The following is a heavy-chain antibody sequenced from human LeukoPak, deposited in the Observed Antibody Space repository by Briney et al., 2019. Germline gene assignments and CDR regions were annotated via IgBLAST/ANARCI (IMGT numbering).Heavy chain of an antibody. V-gene: IGHV4-39*07. D-gene: IGHD5-12*01. CDR3: AGASLGWLRSFYYYYYYYMDV. CDR1: GASIISSSYY. CDR2: IYYSGTT. J-gene: IGHJ6*03. Sequence: SETLSLTCTASGASIISSSYYWGWIRQPPGKGLEWIGSIYYSGTTYYNSSLKSRVTISVDTSKNQFSLKLSSVTAADTAVYYCAGASLGWLRSFYYYYYYYMDVWGKGTTVTISS.